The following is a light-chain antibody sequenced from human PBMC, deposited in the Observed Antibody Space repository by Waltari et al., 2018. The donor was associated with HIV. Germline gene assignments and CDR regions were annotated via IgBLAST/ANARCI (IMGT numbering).Light chain of an antibody. CDR1: SNDVGAYDY. CDR2: EVT. V-gene: IGLV2-8*01. CDR3: TPYVDNYHVF. Sequence: QSALTQPPSASGSPGQSVTISCTGTSNDVGAYDYVSWYQQHPGRAPKLLIYEVTKRPSGVPDRFSGSKSGNTVSLTVSGLQAEDDGHYYCTPYVDNYHVFFGGGTKLTVL. J-gene: IGLJ2*01.